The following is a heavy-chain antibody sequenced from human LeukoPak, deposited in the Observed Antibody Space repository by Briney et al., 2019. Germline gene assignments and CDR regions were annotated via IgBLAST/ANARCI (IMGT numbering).Heavy chain of an antibody. CDR1: GGSISSGDYY. Sequence: SQTLSLTCTVSGGSISSGDYYWSWIRQPPGKGLEWIGYIYYSGSTHYSPSLKSRLTISVDTSKNQFSLKLSSVTVADTAVYYCASFPYYFERGGFDPWGQGTLVTVSS. CDR2: IYYSGST. J-gene: IGHJ5*02. V-gene: IGHV4-30-4*01. D-gene: IGHD3-22*01. CDR3: ASFPYYFERGGFDP.